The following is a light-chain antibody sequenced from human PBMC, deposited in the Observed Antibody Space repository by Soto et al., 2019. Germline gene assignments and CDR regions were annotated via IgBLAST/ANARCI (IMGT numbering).Light chain of an antibody. Sequence: QSALTQPASVSGSPGQSITISCTGTISDVGGYNYVSWYQQHPGKAPKLMIYEVSKRPSGVSDRFSASKSGNMASLTISGLQAEDEADYYCSSYTRSTTFDVLFGGGTKLTVL. CDR1: ISDVGGYNY. CDR2: EVS. CDR3: SSYTRSTTFDVL. V-gene: IGLV2-14*01. J-gene: IGLJ2*01.